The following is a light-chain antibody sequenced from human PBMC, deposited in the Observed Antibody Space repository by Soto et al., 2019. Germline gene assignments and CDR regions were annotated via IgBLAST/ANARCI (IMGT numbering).Light chain of an antibody. V-gene: IGKV3-20*01. Sequence: EIVLTQSPGTLSLSPGERDTLSCRASQSVSGRYLAWYQQKPGPAPRPLIYGASSRASGITDRFSGSGSGTYFTRTISRLEPADFAAYYCQQYGSTPWTGGQGTKVDI. CDR2: GAS. CDR1: QSVSGRY. CDR3: QQYGSTPWT. J-gene: IGKJ1*01.